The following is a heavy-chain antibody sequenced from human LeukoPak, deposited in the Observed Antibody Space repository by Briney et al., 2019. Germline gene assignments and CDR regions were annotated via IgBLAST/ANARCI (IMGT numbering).Heavy chain of an antibody. CDR1: GFTFSSYW. J-gene: IGHJ6*04. V-gene: IGHV3-74*01. Sequence: GGSLRLSCAASGFTFSSYWMLWDRQAPGKGLVWVSRINSDGSSTRYADSVKGRFTISRDNAKNSLYLQMNSLRAEDTAVYYCAELGITMIGGVWGKGTTVTISS. CDR2: INSDGSST. CDR3: AELGITMIGGV. D-gene: IGHD3-10*02.